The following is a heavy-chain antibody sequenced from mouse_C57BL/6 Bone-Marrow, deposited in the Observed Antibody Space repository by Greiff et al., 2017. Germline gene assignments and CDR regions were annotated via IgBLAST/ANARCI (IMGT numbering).Heavy chain of an antibody. CDR3: ARHYDYYGRYFGY. V-gene: IGHV1-77*01. CDR1: GYTFTDYY. CDR2: LGPGSGST. D-gene: IGHD2-4*01. Sequence: VQLQQSGAELVKPGASVKISCTASGYTFTDYYINWVKQRPGQGLEWIGKLGPGSGSTYYNEKFKGKATLTAYNSSSTAYMQLSSLTSVDSAFYVCARHYDYYGRYFGYWGPGTTLTVSS. J-gene: IGHJ2*01.